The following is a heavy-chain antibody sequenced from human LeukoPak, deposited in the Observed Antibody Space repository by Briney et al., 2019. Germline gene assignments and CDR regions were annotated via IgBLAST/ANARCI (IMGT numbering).Heavy chain of an antibody. CDR3: SKLKATRTDPFDY. CDR2: IRYDGSIK. J-gene: IGHJ4*02. D-gene: IGHD1-1*01. CDR1: GSTFSSYG. V-gene: IGHV3-30*02. Sequence: GGSLRLSCAASGSTFSSYGMHWVRQAPGKGLEWVAFIRYDGSIKYYADSVKGRFTISRDNSKNTLYLEMNSLRTEDTAVYYCSKLKATRTDPFDYWGQGTLVTVSS.